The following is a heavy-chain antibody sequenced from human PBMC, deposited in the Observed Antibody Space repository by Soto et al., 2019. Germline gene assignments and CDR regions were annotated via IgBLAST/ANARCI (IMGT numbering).Heavy chain of an antibody. CDR1: GFTFSSYT. V-gene: IGHV3-21*01. CDR2: ITSRSASI. CDR3: ARSEAYSGNDCLDP. Sequence: EVQLVESGGGLVKPGGSLRLSCAASGFTFSSYTMNWVRQSPGKGLEWVSSITSRSASIYYGDSVKGRFTISRDNAKNSLFLQMNSLRAEDTGAYFCARSEAYSGNDCLDPWGPGPQVTVSS. D-gene: IGHD5-12*01. J-gene: IGHJ5*02.